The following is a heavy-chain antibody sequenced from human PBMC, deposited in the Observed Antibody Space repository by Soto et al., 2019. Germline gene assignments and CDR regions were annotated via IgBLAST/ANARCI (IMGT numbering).Heavy chain of an antibody. D-gene: IGHD1-7*01. CDR3: ARERTGPNYFDY. Sequence: NWARPPSGQRIEWMGCMNPNSGNTAYAQKFQGRVTMTRNTSISTAYMELSSLRSEDTAVYYCARERTGPNYFDYWGQGTLVTVSS. J-gene: IGHJ4*02. V-gene: IGHV1-8*01. CDR2: MNPNSGNT.